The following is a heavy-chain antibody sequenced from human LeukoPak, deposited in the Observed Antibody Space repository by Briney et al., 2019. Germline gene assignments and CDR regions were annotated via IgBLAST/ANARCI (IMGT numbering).Heavy chain of an antibody. CDR1: GFTFSSYE. J-gene: IGHJ4*02. CDR2: ISSSGSTM. CDR3: AREKVGANQY. V-gene: IGHV3-48*03. Sequence: GGSLRLSCAASGFTFSSYEMNWVRQAPGKGLEWVSYISSSGSTMYYADSVKGRFTISRDNAKNSLYLQMNSLRAEDTAVYYCAREKVGANQYWGQGTLVTVSS. D-gene: IGHD1-26*01.